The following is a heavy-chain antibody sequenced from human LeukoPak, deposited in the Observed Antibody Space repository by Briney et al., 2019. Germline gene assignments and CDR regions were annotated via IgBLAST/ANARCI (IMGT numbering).Heavy chain of an antibody. V-gene: IGHV3-53*01. J-gene: IGHJ4*02. CDR2: IYSGGTT. CDR3: ARRAGAYSHPYDY. Sequence: PGGSLRLSCTVSGFTVISNSMSWVRQAPGKGLEWVSFIYSGGTTLYSDAVKGRFTISRDNSKNTLYLQMYSLRAEDTAVYYCARRAGAYSHPYDYWGQGTLVTVSS. CDR1: GFTVISNS. D-gene: IGHD4/OR15-4a*01.